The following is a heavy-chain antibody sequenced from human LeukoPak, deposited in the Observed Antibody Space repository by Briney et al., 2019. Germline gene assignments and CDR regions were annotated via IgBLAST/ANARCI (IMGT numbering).Heavy chain of an antibody. Sequence: SETLSLTCTVSGGSISSYYWSWIRQPPGKGLEWIGYIYYSGSTNYNPSLKSRVTISVDTSKNQFSLKLSSVTAADTAVYYCARHRKWVKGYASWYFDLWGRGTLVTVSS. CDR2: IYYSGST. CDR1: GGSISSYY. D-gene: IGHD2-15*01. V-gene: IGHV4-59*08. CDR3: ARHRKWVKGYASWYFDL. J-gene: IGHJ2*01.